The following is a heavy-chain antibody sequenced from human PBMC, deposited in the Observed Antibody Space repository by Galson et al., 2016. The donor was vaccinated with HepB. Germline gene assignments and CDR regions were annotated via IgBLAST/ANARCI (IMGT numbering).Heavy chain of an antibody. CDR1: GDSFTSYW. V-gene: IGHV5-10-1*01. CDR2: IDPSDSHT. CDR3: AGVHYGSGSFYLFDY. Sequence: QSGAEVKKPGESLRSSCKGSGDSFTSYWISWVRQTPGKGLERRGMIDPSDSHTNYSPSFQGHVTISADKSISTAYLQWSSLKASDTAMYYCAGVHYGSGSFYLFDYWGQGTLVTVSS. J-gene: IGHJ4*02. D-gene: IGHD3-10*01.